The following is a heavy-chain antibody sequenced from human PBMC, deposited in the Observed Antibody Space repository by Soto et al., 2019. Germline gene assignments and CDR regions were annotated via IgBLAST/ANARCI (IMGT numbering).Heavy chain of an antibody. CDR2: IYHSGST. CDR3: ARGGGIVVVPAAQCGMDV. CDR1: GGSISSSNW. Sequence: PSETLSLTCAVSGGSISSSNWWSWVRQPPGKGLEWIGEIYHSGSTNYNPSLKSRVTISVDKSKNQFSLKLSSVTAGDTAVYYCARGGGIVVVPAAQCGMDVWGQGTTVTVSS. V-gene: IGHV4-4*02. J-gene: IGHJ6*02. D-gene: IGHD2-2*01.